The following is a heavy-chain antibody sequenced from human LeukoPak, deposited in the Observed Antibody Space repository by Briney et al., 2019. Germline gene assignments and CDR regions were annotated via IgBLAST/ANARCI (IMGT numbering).Heavy chain of an antibody. CDR2: ISGSGGST. CDR3: AKGFYGSGSYDAFDI. CDR1: GFTFSSYA. J-gene: IGHJ3*02. D-gene: IGHD3-10*01. V-gene: IGHV3-23*01. Sequence: GGSLRLSCAASGFTFSSYAMSWVRQAPGKGLEWVSAISGSGGSTYYADSVKGRFTISRDNSKNTLYLQMNSLRAEDTAVYYRAKGFYGSGSYDAFDIWGQGTMVTVSS.